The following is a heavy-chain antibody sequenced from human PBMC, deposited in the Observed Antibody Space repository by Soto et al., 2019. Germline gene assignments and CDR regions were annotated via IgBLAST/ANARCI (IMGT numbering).Heavy chain of an antibody. Sequence: QVQLQESGPGLVKPSETLSLTCTVSGVSISSYYWSWIRQPPGKGLEWIGYIYYSGSTSSNPSLKSRVTTSVDTSKNQFSLKLSSVPAADTAVYYCARRYGSCFDYWGQGTLVTVSS. CDR1: GVSISSYY. CDR2: IYYSGST. D-gene: IGHD5-18*01. V-gene: IGHV4-59*08. J-gene: IGHJ4*02. CDR3: ARRYGSCFDY.